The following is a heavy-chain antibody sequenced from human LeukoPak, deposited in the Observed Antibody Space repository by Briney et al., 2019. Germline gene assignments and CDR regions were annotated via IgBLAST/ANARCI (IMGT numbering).Heavy chain of an antibody. D-gene: IGHD1-26*01. J-gene: IGHJ4*02. Sequence: GGSLRLSCAASGFTFSSYNMNWVRQAPGKGLEWVSYIDTSSSTVSYADSVKGRFTISRGNAKNSLYLQMNSLRAEDTAVYYCARDRDSGSYRGAFDYWGQGTLVTVSS. CDR3: ARDRDSGSYRGAFDY. V-gene: IGHV3-48*01. CDR2: IDTSSSTV. CDR1: GFTFSSYN.